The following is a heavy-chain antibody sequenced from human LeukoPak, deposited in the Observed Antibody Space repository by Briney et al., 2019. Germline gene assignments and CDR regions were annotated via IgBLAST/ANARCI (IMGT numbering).Heavy chain of an antibody. J-gene: IGHJ4*02. CDR2: ISWNSGSI. D-gene: IGHD3-16*01. CDR3: APLGDYYFDY. CDR1: GFTFDDYA. V-gene: IGHV3-9*01. Sequence: GGSLRLSCAASGFTFDDYAMHWVRQAPGKGLEWVSGISWNSGSIGYADSVKGRFTISRDNAKNTLYLQMNSLRAEDTAVYYCAPLGDYYFDYWGQGTLVTVSS.